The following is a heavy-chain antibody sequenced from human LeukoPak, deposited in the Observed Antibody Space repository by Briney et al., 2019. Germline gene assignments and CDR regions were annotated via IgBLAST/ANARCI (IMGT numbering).Heavy chain of an antibody. J-gene: IGHJ1*01. D-gene: IGHD6-13*01. CDR3: TTDLIAAAGRAEYFQH. CDR1: GCTFSSYW. CDR2: INSDGSYT. Sequence: GGSLRLSCAASGCTFSSYWMHWVRQAPGEGLVWVSRINSDGSYTSYADSVKGRFTISRDNAKNTLYLQMNSLRAEDTAVYYCTTDLIAAAGRAEYFQHWGQGTLVTVSS. V-gene: IGHV3-74*01.